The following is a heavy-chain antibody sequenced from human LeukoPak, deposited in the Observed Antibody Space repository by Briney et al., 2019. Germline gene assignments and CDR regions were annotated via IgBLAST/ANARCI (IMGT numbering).Heavy chain of an antibody. D-gene: IGHD3-10*01. CDR2: IYYTGST. Sequence: SETLSLTCTVSGGSINSYYWSWIRHPPGKGLEWIGYIYYTGSTNYNPSLKSRVTISVDTSKNQFSLKLSSVTAADTAVYYCARDDGYYGSGRSNWYFDLWGRGTLVTVSS. J-gene: IGHJ2*01. CDR1: GGSINSYY. CDR3: ARDDGYYGSGRSNWYFDL. V-gene: IGHV4-59*01.